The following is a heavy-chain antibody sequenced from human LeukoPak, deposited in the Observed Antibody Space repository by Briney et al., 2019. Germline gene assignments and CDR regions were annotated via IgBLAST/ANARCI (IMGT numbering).Heavy chain of an antibody. CDR2: INPSGGST. CDR1: GYTFTSYH. J-gene: IGHJ6*02. D-gene: IGHD2-2*01. V-gene: IGHV1-46*01. CDR3: ARDQTDCSSNSCHNFHYGMDV. Sequence: GASVKVSCKASGYTFTSYHMHWVRQAPGQGLEWMGIINPSGGSTGHAQKFQGRITMTRDTSTNTVYMDLSSLRSEDTAVYYCARDQTDCSSNSCHNFHYGMDVWGQGTTVTVSS.